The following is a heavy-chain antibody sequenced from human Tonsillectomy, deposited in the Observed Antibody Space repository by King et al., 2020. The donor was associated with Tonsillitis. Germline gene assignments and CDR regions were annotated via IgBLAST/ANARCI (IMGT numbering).Heavy chain of an antibody. Sequence: VQLVESGGHLVQPGKSLRLSCAASGFTFDNYAMHWVRQAPGKGLEWVSGISWNSGFKGYADSVKGRFTISRDNAKNSLYLQMNSLRGEDTALYYCAKEIYGGNSFDSWGQGTLVSVSS. CDR2: ISWNSGFK. CDR1: GFTFDNYA. D-gene: IGHD4/OR15-4a*01. J-gene: IGHJ4*01. CDR3: AKEIYGGNSFDS. V-gene: IGHV3-9*01.